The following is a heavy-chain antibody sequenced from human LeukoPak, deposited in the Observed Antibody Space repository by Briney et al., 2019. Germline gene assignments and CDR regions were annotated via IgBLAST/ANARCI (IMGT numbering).Heavy chain of an antibody. Sequence: GGSLRLSCAASGFIFSDYWMNCVRQVPGKGLGWVANINEVGSAQAYVDSGRGRFSFSRDNAKNSLYLQRNRLSVEDTAIYYCATQESYLARSQWGQTTLLSVSS. V-gene: IGHV3-7*01. D-gene: IGHD2/OR15-2a*01. CDR1: GFIFSDYW. CDR2: INEVGSAQ. J-gene: IGHJ4*02. CDR3: ATQESYLARSQ.